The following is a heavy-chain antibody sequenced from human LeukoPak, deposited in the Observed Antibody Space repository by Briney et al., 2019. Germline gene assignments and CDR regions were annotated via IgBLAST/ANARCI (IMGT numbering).Heavy chain of an antibody. CDR3: ARDPSIAARQAGVLFDY. V-gene: IGHV3-21*01. CDR1: GFTFDTYT. Sequence: KPGGSLRLSCAGSGFTFDTYTMNWVRQAPGKGLEWVSSISSSSSYIYYADSVKGRFTISRDNAKNSLYLQMNSLRAEDTAVYYCARDPSIAARQAGVLFDYWGQGTLVTVSS. D-gene: IGHD6-6*01. J-gene: IGHJ4*02. CDR2: ISSSSSYI.